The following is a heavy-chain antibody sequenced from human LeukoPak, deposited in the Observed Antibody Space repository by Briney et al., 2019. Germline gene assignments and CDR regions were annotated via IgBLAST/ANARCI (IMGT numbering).Heavy chain of an antibody. J-gene: IGHJ4*02. CDR2: IYPGDSDT. Sequence: GESLKISCKGSGYSFTSYWIGWVRQMPGKGLEWMGIIYPGDSDTRYSPSFQGQVTISADKSISTAYLQWSSLTASDTAMYYCARLSNYYDSSGYYYPRYYFDYWGQGTLVTVSS. CDR3: ARLSNYYDSSGYYYPRYYFDY. CDR1: GYSFTSYW. V-gene: IGHV5-51*01. D-gene: IGHD3-22*01.